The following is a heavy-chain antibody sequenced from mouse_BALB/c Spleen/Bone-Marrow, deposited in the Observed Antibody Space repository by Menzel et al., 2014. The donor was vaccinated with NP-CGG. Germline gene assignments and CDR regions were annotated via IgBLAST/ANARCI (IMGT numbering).Heavy chain of an antibody. V-gene: IGHV1-19*01. Sequence: VQLKHSGPELVKPGASVKMSCEASGYTFTDYYMDWVKQSPGENFEWIGRVNPYNGGTNYNQKFKDKATLTVDKSSRTAYMELNALTSEDSAVYYCARWNYYGPTYWGQGTLVTVSA. J-gene: IGHJ3*01. CDR2: VNPYNGGT. CDR1: GYTFTDYY. CDR3: ARWNYYGPTY. D-gene: IGHD1-1*01.